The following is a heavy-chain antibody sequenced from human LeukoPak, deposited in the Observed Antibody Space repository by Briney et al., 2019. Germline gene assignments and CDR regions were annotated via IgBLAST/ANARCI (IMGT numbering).Heavy chain of an antibody. J-gene: IGHJ4*02. CDR3: ARVSWGFNCSGGSCYSETNFDY. V-gene: IGHV3-47*02. Sequence: PGGSLRLSCAASGFAFSSYVLHWVRRAPGKGPEWVSAIGTGGGTYYADSVMGRFTISRDNAKKSLFLQMNSLIAEDMAVYYCARVSWGFNCSGGSCYSETNFDYWGQGTLVTVSS. D-gene: IGHD2-15*01. CDR2: IGTGGGT. CDR1: GFAFSSYV.